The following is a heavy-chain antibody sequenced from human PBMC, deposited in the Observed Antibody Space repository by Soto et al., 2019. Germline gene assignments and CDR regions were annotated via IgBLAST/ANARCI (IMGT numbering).Heavy chain of an antibody. CDR1: RDAFASCA. Sequence: ASVTLSWEASRDAFASCARNWVRQATGQVLEWMGWMNPTIGTTGSAQKFQDRVTITADESTSTAYMELSSLRSEDTAVYYCARDPCYNDSSGYYPYFDDRGQRTLVTVSS. CDR3: ARDPCYNDSSGYYPYFDD. J-gene: IGHJ4*02. CDR2: MNPTIGTT. V-gene: IGHV1-8*01. D-gene: IGHD3-22*01.